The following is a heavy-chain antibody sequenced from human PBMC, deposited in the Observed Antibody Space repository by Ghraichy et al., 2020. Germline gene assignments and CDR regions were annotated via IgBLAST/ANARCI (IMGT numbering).Heavy chain of an antibody. D-gene: IGHD3-10*01. CDR1: GFTFRSYA. J-gene: IGHJ3*02. CDR2: ISGSGGST. V-gene: IGHV3-23*01. CDR3: AKPVGFPHAFDI. Sequence: GALRLSCAASGFTFRSYAMSWVRQAPGKGLEWVSAISGSGGSTYYADSVKGRFTISRDNSKNTLYLQMNSLRAEDTAVYYCAKPVGFPHAFDIWGQGTMVTVSS.